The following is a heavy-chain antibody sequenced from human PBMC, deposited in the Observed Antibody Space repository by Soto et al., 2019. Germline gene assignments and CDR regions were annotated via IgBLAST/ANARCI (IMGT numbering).Heavy chain of an antibody. D-gene: IGHD3-10*01. V-gene: IGHV1-8*01. J-gene: IGHJ6*02. Sequence: QVQLVQSGAEVKKPGASVKVSCKASGYTFTSYDINWVRQATGQGLEWMGWMNPNSGNTGYAQKFQGRVTMTRNTSISKAYMELSSLRSEDTAVYYCARGEEVLLWFGELSSYYYGMDVWGQGTTVTVSS. CDR1: GYTFTSYD. CDR2: MNPNSGNT. CDR3: ARGEEVLLWFGELSSYYYGMDV.